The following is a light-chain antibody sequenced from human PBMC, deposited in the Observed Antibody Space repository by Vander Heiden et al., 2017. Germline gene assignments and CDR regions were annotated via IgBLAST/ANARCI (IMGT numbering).Light chain of an antibody. J-gene: IGKJ1*01. CDR3: WQRSNWQT. CDR2: GAS. Sequence: EIVLTQSPATLSLSPGESATLSCRASQSVSSYLDWYRQKPGQAPRLLIYGASNRANGIPARCTGSGSGTDFTRTITSLGPEYFAVYYCWQRSNWQTFGQGTKVEIK. CDR1: QSVSSY. V-gene: IGKV3-11*01.